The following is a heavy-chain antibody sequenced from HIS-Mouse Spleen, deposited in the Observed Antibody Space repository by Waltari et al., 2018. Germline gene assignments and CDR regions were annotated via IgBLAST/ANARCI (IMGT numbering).Heavy chain of an antibody. CDR1: GGSISSSSYY. J-gene: IGHJ3*02. D-gene: IGHD3-10*01. V-gene: IGHV4-39*07. CDR3: AREFGLLPPISSRDYDAFDI. Sequence: QLQLQESGPGLVKPSETLSLTCTVPGGSISSSSYYWGWLRQPPGKGLEWIGGIHYSGSTYSNPSLKSRVTISVDTSKNQFSLKLSSVAAADTAVYYCAREFGLLPPISSRDYDAFDIWGQGTMVTVSS. CDR2: IHYSGST.